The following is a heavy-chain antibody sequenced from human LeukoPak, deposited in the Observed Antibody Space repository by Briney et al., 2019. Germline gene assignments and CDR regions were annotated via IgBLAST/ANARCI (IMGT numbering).Heavy chain of an antibody. D-gene: IGHD6-19*01. CDR1: GGSISSGSYY. V-gene: IGHV4-61*02. CDR3: ARDAVAGPYYYYGMDV. CDR2: IYTSGST. Sequence: PSETLSLTCTVSGGSISSGSYYWSWIRQPAGKGLAWIGRIYTSGSTNYNPSLKSRVTISVDTSKNQFSLKLSSVTAADTAVYYCARDAVAGPYYYYGMDVWGQGTTVTVSS. J-gene: IGHJ6*02.